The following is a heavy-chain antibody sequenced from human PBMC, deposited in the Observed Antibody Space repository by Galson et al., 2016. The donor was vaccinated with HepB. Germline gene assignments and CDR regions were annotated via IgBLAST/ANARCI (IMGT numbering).Heavy chain of an antibody. CDR2: IYYSGST. CDR3: ARHPAGYYDN. Sequence: ETLSLTCTVSGGSITSYDYYWAWIRQPPGKGKEWVASIYYSGSTYHNPSLNSRVTISRDTSNNRFSLDLTSVTAADTAVYYCARHPAGYYDNWGQGILVTVSS. J-gene: IGHJ4*02. V-gene: IGHV4-39*01. D-gene: IGHD2-15*01. CDR1: GGSITSYDYY.